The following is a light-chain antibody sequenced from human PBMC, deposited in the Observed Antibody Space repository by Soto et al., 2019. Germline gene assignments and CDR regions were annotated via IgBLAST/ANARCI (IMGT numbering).Light chain of an antibody. J-gene: IGKJ5*01. V-gene: IGKV1-5*01. Sequence: DTQMTQSPSTLSASVGDRVTITCRASQTISNWLAWYQQKPGKAPTLLIYDASTLERGVPSRFSGTGSGTEFTLSIDSLQPDDFATYYCQQYHTSSSTFGQGTRLEIK. CDR2: DAS. CDR3: QQYHTSSST. CDR1: QTISNW.